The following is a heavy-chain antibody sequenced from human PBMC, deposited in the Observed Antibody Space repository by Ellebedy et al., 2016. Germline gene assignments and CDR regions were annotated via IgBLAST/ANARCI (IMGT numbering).Heavy chain of an antibody. CDR3: ARGGYNYGMDV. CDR2: INPSGGST. D-gene: IGHD3-10*01. CDR1: GYTFTSYY. V-gene: IGHV1-46*01. J-gene: IGHJ6*02. Sequence: ASVKVSCKASGYTFTSYYIHWVRQAPGQGLEWMGIINPSGGSTNYAQKFQGRVTLTRDTSTSTVYTELSSLRSEDTAVYYCARGGYNYGMDVWGQGTTVTVSS.